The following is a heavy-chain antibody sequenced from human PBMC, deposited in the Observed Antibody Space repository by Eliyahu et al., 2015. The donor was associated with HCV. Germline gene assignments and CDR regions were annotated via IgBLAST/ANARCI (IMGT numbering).Heavy chain of an antibody. Sequence: QLQLQESGPGLVKPSETLSLTCTXSGGSITNSLHYWXXXRQPPGKGLEWIGSIYSSGNTYYSPSLKSRVTISLDTSNKQFSLKVNSVTAADTAMFYCARGITYSADFDYWGQGALVTVS. J-gene: IGHJ4*02. D-gene: IGHD1-20*01. CDR3: ARGITYSADFDY. CDR2: IYSSGNT. CDR1: GGSITNSLHY. V-gene: IGHV4-39*07.